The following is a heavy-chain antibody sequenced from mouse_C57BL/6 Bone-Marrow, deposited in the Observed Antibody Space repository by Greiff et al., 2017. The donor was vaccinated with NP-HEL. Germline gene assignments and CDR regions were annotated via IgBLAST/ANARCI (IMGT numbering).Heavy chain of an antibody. V-gene: IGHV10-1*01. CDR2: IRSKSNNYAT. Sequence: EVQGVESGGGLVQPKGSLKLSCAASGFSFNTYAMNWVRQAPGKGLEWVARIRSKSNNYATYYADSVKDRFTISRDDSESMLYLQMNNLKTEDSAMYYCVSHLLWYYYAMDYWGQGTSVTVSS. CDR1: GFSFNTYA. D-gene: IGHD2-1*01. CDR3: VSHLLWYYYAMDY. J-gene: IGHJ4*01.